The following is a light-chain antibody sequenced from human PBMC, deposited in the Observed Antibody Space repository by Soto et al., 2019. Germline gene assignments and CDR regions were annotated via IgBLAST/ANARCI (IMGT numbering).Light chain of an antibody. CDR2: RNN. CDR3: AAWDDSLRGYV. V-gene: IGLV1-47*01. Sequence: QSVLTQPPSASGTPGQRVTISCSGSSSNIGNHYVYWYQHLPGTAPKLLIYRNNQRPSGVPDRFSGSHSGTSGSLAISGLRSEREADYYCAAWDDSLRGYVFGTGTKVTVL. CDR1: SSNIGNHY. J-gene: IGLJ1*01.